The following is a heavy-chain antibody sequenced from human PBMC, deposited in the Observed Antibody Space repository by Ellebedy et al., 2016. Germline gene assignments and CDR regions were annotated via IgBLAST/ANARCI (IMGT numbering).Heavy chain of an antibody. CDR1: GFTFSDYS. D-gene: IGHD1-20*01. Sequence: GGSLRLXCAASGFTFSDYSMNWVRQAPGKGLEWISYIGSRSIGIYYADSVKGRFTISRDNSKNTLYLQMHSLRVEDTAIYYCARDCIPGAGQDAFDFWGQGTVVTVSS. CDR3: ARDCIPGAGQDAFDF. V-gene: IGHV3-48*04. J-gene: IGHJ3*01. CDR2: IGSRSIGI.